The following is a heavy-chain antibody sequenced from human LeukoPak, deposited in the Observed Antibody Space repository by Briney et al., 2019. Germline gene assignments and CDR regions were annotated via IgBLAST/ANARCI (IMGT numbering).Heavy chain of an antibody. Sequence: SETLSLTCAVYGGSFSGYYWSWIRQPPGKGLEWIGEFNHSGSTNYNPSLKSRVTISVDTSKDQFSLKLSSVTAADTAVYYCARALRNCTNGVCSYFDYWGQGTLVTVSS. CDR3: ARALRNCTNGVCSYFDY. D-gene: IGHD2-8*01. J-gene: IGHJ4*02. CDR2: FNHSGST. CDR1: GGSFSGYY. V-gene: IGHV4-34*01.